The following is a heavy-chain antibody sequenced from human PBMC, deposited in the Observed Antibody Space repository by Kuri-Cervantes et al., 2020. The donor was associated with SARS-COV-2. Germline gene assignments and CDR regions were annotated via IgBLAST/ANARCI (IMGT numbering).Heavy chain of an antibody. CDR3: TTLIDY. CDR2: VRGKANNYAT. V-gene: IGHV3-73*01. Sequence: GGSLRPSCAASGFTFSSYGMHWVRQGSGKGLEWVGRVRGKANNYATAYAASVKGRFTISRDDSKNMAYLQMNSLKTEDTAVYYCTTLIDYWGQGALVTVSS. J-gene: IGHJ4*02. CDR1: GFTFSSYG.